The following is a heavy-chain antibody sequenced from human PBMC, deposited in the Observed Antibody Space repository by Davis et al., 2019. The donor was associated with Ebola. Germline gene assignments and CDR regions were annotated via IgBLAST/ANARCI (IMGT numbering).Heavy chain of an antibody. J-gene: IGHJ4*02. D-gene: IGHD1-1*01. Sequence: SVTVSCQASGYTFTGNYIWYVLHARGHGVVWLGWINRTSGGTDSAQKFQGWVTMTRHTSVSAVYLELRNLKSDDTAVYYCARDMGSTVGFIMQTDYRGQGTLVTVSS. CDR1: GYTFTGNY. V-gene: IGHV1-2*04. CDR3: ARDMGSTVGFIMQTDY. CDR2: INRTSGGT.